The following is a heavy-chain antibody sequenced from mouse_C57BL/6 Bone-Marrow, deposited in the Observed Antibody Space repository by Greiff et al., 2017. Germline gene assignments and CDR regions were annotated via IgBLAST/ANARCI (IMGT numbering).Heavy chain of an antibody. CDR1: GYTFTSYW. CDR2: IYPGSGST. V-gene: IGHV1-55*01. J-gene: IGHJ3*01. Sequence: QVQLQQPGAELVKPGASVKMSCKASGYTFTSYWITWVKQRPGQGLEWIGDIYPGSGSTNYNEKFKSKATLTVDTSSSTAYMQLSSLTSEDSAVYYGASYYYGSSPAWFAYWGQGTLVTVSA. CDR3: ASYYYGSSPAWFAY. D-gene: IGHD1-1*01.